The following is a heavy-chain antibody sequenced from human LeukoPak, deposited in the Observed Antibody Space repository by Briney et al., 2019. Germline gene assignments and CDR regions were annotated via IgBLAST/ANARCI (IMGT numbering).Heavy chain of an antibody. D-gene: IGHD5-24*01. V-gene: IGHV1-69*05. CDR1: GGTFSSYA. J-gene: IGHJ4*02. CDR3: ARERDGYNYGVDY. CDR2: IIPIFGTA. Sequence: SVKVSCKASGGTFSSYAISWVRQAPGQGLEWMGRIIPIFGTANYAQKFQGRVTITTDESASTAYMELSSLRSEDTAVYYCARERDGYNYGVDYWGQGTLVTVSS.